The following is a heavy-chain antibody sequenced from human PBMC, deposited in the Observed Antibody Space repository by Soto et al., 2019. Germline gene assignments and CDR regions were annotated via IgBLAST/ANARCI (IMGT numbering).Heavy chain of an antibody. CDR3: TTDSYITSIIVRFDY. D-gene: IGHD3-22*01. CDR2: VKSKNDGGTT. V-gene: IGHV3-15*07. J-gene: IGHJ4*01. Sequence: PGESLRLSCAASGFTFSNAWINWVRQAPGKGLEWVGRVKSKNDGGTTDFAAPVKGRFAISRDDSKNMVYLEMNSLQTEDTAIYYCTTDSYITSIIVRFDYWGHGTLVTVSS. CDR1: GFTFSNAW.